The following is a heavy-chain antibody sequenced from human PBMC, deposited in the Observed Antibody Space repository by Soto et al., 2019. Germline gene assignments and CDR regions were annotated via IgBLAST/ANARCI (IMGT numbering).Heavy chain of an antibody. CDR3: AKMQEASSLLPSYIDH. CDR2: ISGSGDRS. V-gene: IGHV3-23*01. Sequence: EVQLLESGGGLVQPGGSLRLSCAVSGFTFSSYAMSWVRQAPGKGLEWVAGISGSGDRSDYVDSVRGRFIISRDNFMNTMYLQANSLGVDDTAVYHCAKMQEASSLLPSYIDHWGQGILVTVSS. D-gene: IGHD1-26*01. J-gene: IGHJ4*02. CDR1: GFTFSSYA.